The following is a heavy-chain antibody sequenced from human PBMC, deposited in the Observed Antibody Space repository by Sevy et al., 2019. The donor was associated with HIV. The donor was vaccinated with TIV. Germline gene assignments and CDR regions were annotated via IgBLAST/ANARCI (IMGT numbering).Heavy chain of an antibody. CDR3: ARDRGSSWYLDY. D-gene: IGHD6-13*01. J-gene: IGHJ4*02. V-gene: IGHV3-30-3*01. CDR1: GFTFSSYA. CDR2: ISYDGSNK. Sequence: GGSLRLSCAASGFTFSSYAVHWVRQAPGKGLEWVAVISYDGSNKYYADSVKGRFTISRDNSKNTLYMKMNSLRAEDTAVYYCARDRGSSWYLDYWGQGTLVTVSS.